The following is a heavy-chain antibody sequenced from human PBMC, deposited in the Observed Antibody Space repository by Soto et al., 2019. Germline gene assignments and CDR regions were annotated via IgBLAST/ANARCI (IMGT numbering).Heavy chain of an antibody. CDR1: GGTFSRYA. J-gene: IGHJ3*02. Sequence: AVKVSCKACGGTFSRYAISWVRQAPGQGLEWMGGIIPIFGTANYAQKFQGRVTITADESTSAAYMELSSLRSEDTAVYYCARNTGITGTQRAAFDIWGQGTMVTVSS. CDR3: ARNTGITGTQRAAFDI. CDR2: IIPIFGTA. V-gene: IGHV1-69*13. D-gene: IGHD1-20*01.